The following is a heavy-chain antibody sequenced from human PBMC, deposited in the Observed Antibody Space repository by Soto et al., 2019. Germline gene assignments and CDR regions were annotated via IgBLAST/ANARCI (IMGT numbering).Heavy chain of an antibody. CDR1: GFTFSSYA. CDR2: ISGSGGST. V-gene: IGHV3-23*01. D-gene: IGHD1-26*01. CDR3: ANQPAYSGSYYKHALY. J-gene: IGHJ4*02. Sequence: PGGSLRLSCAASGFTFSSYAMSWVRQAPGKGLEWVSAISGSGGSTYYADSVKGRFTISRDNSKNTLYLQMNSLRAEDTAVYYCANQPAYSGSYYKHALYWGQGTLVTVSS.